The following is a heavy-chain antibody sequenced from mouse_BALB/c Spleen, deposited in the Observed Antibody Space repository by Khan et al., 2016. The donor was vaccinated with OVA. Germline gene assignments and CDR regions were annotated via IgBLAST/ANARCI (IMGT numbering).Heavy chain of an antibody. J-gene: IGHJ2*01. V-gene: IGHV1-84*02. CDR2: IYPGSGNT. D-gene: IGHD1-1*02. Sequence: QVQLKESGPELVKPGTSVKISCRTSGYTFTDYYINWVKQKPGQGLEWIGWIYPGSGNTKYNEKFKDMATLTIDTSSGAAYMHLSRLSTEDTAGYLCARGGISATSLFDYWGQGTTLTVSA. CDR3: ARGGISATSLFDY. CDR1: GYTFTDYY.